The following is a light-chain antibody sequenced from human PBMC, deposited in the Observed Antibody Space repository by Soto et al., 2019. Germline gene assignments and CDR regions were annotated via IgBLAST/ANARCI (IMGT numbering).Light chain of an antibody. Sequence: QSVLTQPPSVPGAPGQSVTISCTGSSSNIGAGYDVHWYQQLPGTAPKLLIYGNSNRPSGVPDRFSGYNSGTSASLAITGLQAEDEAAYYGQSYDSSVSGGVFGGGTKLTVL. J-gene: IGLJ3*02. CDR3: QSYDSSVSGGV. CDR1: SSNIGAGYD. CDR2: GNS. V-gene: IGLV1-40*01.